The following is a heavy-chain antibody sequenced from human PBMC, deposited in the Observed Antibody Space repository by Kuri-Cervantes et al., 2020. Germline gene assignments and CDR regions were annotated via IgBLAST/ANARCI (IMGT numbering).Heavy chain of an antibody. V-gene: IGHV4-59*01. J-gene: IGHJ4*02. Sequence: SETLSLTCTVSGGSISPYYWSWIRQPPGKGLEWIGYISYSGTTSYNPSLKSRVTISVDKSKNQFSLKLSSVTAADTAVYYCARGVEMATITFDYWGQGTLVTVSS. CDR1: GGSISPYY. D-gene: IGHD5-24*01. CDR3: ARGVEMATITFDY. CDR2: ISYSGTT.